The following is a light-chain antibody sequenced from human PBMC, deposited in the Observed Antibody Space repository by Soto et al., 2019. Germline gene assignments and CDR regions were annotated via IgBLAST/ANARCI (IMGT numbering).Light chain of an antibody. Sequence: DIQMTQSPSTLSASVGDSVTIXXRASQSISSWLAWYQQKPGKAPEVLIYKASSLESGVPSRFSGSGSGTEFTLTISSLQPDDFATYYCQQYNRFFTFGPGTKVDIK. J-gene: IGKJ3*01. CDR1: QSISSW. CDR3: QQYNRFFT. V-gene: IGKV1-5*03. CDR2: KAS.